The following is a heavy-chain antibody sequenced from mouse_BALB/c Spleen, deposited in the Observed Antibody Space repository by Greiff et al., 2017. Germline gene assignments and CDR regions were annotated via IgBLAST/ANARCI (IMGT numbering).Heavy chain of an antibody. CDR3: NAILVFAY. V-gene: IGHV14-4*02. CDR1: GFNIKDYY. J-gene: IGHJ3*01. CDR2: IDPENGDT. D-gene: IGHD2-2*01. Sequence: EVQLQQSGAELVRSGASVKLSCTASGFNIKDYYMHWVKQRPEQGLEWIGWIDPENGDTEYAPKFQGKATMTADTSSNTAYLQLSSLTSEDTAVYYCNAILVFAYWGQGTLVTVSA.